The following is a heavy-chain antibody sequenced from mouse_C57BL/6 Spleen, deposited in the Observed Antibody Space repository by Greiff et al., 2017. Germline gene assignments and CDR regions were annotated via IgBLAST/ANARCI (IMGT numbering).Heavy chain of an antibody. CDR1: GYTFTDYY. D-gene: IGHD2-4*01. Sequence: QVQLQQSGAELVRPGASVKLSCKASGYTFTDYYINWVKQRPGQGLEWIARIYPGSGNTYYNEKFKGKATLTAEKSSSTAYMQLSSLTSEDSAVYFCAKTMRYYAMDYWGQGTLVTVSS. J-gene: IGHJ4*01. V-gene: IGHV1-76*01. CDR3: AKTMRYYAMDY. CDR2: IYPGSGNT.